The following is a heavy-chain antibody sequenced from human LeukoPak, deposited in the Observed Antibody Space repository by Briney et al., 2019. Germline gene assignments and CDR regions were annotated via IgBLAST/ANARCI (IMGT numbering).Heavy chain of an antibody. CDR2: ISYDGSNK. J-gene: IGHJ4*02. D-gene: IGHD3-10*01. CDR1: GFTFSSYA. CDR3: VRARGAGPGAHFDY. Sequence: GRSLRLSCAASGFTFSSYAMHWVRQAPGKRLEWVAVISYDGSNKYYADSVKGRFTISRDNAKNSLYLQMNSLRAEDAAAYYCVRARGAGPGAHFDYWGQGTLVTVSS. V-gene: IGHV3-30-3*01.